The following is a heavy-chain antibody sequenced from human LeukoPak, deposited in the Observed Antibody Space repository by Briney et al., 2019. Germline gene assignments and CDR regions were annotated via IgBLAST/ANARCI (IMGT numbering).Heavy chain of an antibody. D-gene: IGHD3-10*01. V-gene: IGHV6-1*01. CDR3: ARVIMVRGVITPPYYFDY. CDR2: TYYRSKWYN. J-gene: IGHJ4*02. Sequence: SQTLSLTCAISGDSVSSNSAAWNWIRQSPSRGLEWLGRTYYRSKWYNDYAVSVKSRITINPDTSKNQFYLQLNSVTPEDTAVYYCARVIMVRGVITPPYYFDYWGQGTLVTVSS. CDR1: GDSVSSNSAA.